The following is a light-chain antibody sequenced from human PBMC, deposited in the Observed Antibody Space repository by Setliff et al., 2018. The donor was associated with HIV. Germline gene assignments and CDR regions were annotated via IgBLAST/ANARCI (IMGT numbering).Light chain of an antibody. V-gene: IGKV3-20*01. CDR1: QSFSGNY. J-gene: IGKJ2*03. CDR3: QQYGSSPLYS. CDR2: GAS. Sequence: EIVLTQFPGTLSLSPGERATLSCRASQSFSGNYLAWYQQKPGQAPRLLIYGASNRATGIPDRVSGSESGADFTLTISRLEPEDFAVYYCQQYGSSPLYSFGQGTKVDIK.